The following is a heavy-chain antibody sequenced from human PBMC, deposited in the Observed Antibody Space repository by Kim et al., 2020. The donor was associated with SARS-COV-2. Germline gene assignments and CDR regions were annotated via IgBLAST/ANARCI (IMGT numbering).Heavy chain of an antibody. J-gene: IGHJ6*02. Sequence: GGSLRLSCAASGFTFSSYGMHWVRQAPGKGLEWVAVIWYDGSNKYYADSVKGRFTISRDNSKNTLYLQMNSLRAEDTAVYYCARDRLYGSGSYAGEYYYYYGMDVWGQGTTVTVS. V-gene: IGHV3-33*01. D-gene: IGHD3-10*01. CDR3: ARDRLYGSGSYAGEYYYYYGMDV. CDR2: IWYDGSNK. CDR1: GFTFSSYG.